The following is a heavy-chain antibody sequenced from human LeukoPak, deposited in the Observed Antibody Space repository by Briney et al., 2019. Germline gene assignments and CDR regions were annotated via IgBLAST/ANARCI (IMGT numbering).Heavy chain of an antibody. V-gene: IGHV3-74*03. CDR1: EFPFSSYV. J-gene: IGHJ4*02. CDR2: ISHDGRSR. CDR3: ARDRDYIFFDY. D-gene: IGHD4-11*01. Sequence: GGSLRLSCAASEFPFSSYVMHWVRQVPGKGLVWVSRISHDGRSRTYADSVKGRFTISRDNAENTLYLQMNSLRVEDTAVYFYARDRDYIFFDYWGQGALVTVSS.